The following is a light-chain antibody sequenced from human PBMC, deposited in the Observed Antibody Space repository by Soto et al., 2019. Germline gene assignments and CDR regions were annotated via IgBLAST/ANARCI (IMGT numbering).Light chain of an antibody. V-gene: IGLV2-14*01. CDR1: SRDVGGYNY. CDR2: EVS. CDR3: NSYTGSTTLL. Sequence: QSALTQPASVSGSPGQSITISCTGTSRDVGGYNYVSWYQQHPGKAPKLMIYEVSNRPSGVSNRFSGSKSGNTASLTISGLQAEDEADYYCNSYTGSTTLLFGGGTKLTVL. J-gene: IGLJ2*01.